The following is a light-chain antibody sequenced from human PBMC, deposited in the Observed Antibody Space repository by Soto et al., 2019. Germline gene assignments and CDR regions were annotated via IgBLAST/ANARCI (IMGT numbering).Light chain of an antibody. J-gene: IGKJ1*01. CDR2: GAS. CDR3: QQYGSSPWT. V-gene: IGKV3-20*01. Sequence: PGERATLSCRASQSLSSSYLAWYQQKPGQAPRLLIYGASSRATGIPDRFSGSGSGTDFTLTISRLEPEDFAVFYCQQYGSSPWTFGQGTKVDIK. CDR1: QSLSSSY.